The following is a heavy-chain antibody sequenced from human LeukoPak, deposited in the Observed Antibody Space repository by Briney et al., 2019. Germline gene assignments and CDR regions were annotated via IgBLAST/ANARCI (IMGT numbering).Heavy chain of an antibody. CDR3: ARDRGTGRFDY. Sequence: ASVKVSCKASGYTFTSYYMHWVRQAPGQGLEWMGIINPSGGSTSYAQKFQGRVTMTTDTSTSTAYMELRSLRSDDTAVYYCARDRGTGRFDYWGQGTLVTVSS. CDR2: INPSGGST. J-gene: IGHJ4*02. D-gene: IGHD3-16*01. CDR1: GYTFTSYY. V-gene: IGHV1-46*01.